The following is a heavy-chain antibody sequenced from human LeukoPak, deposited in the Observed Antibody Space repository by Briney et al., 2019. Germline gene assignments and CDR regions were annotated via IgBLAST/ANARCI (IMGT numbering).Heavy chain of an antibody. D-gene: IGHD6-13*01. V-gene: IGHV4-34*01. CDR3: ARGLWYSSSLLGWGI. CDR1: GGSFSGYY. Sequence: PSETLSLTCAVYGGSFSGYYWSWIRQPPGKGLEWIGEINHSGSTNYNPSLKSRVTISVDTSKNQFSLKLSSVTAADTAVYYCARGLWYSSSLLGWGIWGQGTMVTVSS. CDR2: INHSGST. J-gene: IGHJ3*02.